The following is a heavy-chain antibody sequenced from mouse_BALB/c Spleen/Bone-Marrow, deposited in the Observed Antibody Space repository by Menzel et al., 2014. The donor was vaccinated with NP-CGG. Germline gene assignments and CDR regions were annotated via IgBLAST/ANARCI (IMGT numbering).Heavy chain of an antibody. Sequence: QVQLQQSGAELVKPGASVKLSCKASGYTFTSYYMYWVKQRPGQGLEWIGEINPSNGGADFNEKFKIKATLIVDKSSSTAYMQLSSLTSEDSAVYYCTTSRGYNWFAYWGQGTLVTVSA. D-gene: IGHD2-2*01. CDR2: INPSNGGA. CDR3: TTSRGYNWFAY. V-gene: IGHV1S81*02. J-gene: IGHJ3*01. CDR1: GYTFTSYY.